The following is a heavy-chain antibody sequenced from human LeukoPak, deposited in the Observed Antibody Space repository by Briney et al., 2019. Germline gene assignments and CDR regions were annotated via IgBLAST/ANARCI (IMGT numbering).Heavy chain of an antibody. CDR3: AKGQYGDYDY. V-gene: IGHV3-23*01. Sequence: GGSLRLSCAASRFTFSSYAMSWVRQAPGKGLEWVSAISVSRRSTYYADSVKGRFTISRDDSKNTLYLQMNTLRAEDTAVYYCAKGQYGDYDYWGQGALVTVSS. CDR1: RFTFSSYA. D-gene: IGHD4-17*01. CDR2: ISVSRRST. J-gene: IGHJ4*02.